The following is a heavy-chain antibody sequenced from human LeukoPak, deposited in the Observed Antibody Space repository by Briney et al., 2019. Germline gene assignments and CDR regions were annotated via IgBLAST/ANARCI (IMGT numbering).Heavy chain of an antibody. CDR1: GFTFSSYA. Sequence: TGGSLRLSCAASGFTFSSYAMSWVRQAPGKGLEWVAVISYDGSNKYHADSVKGRFTISRDNSKNTLYLQMNSLRVEDTAVYYCAKGGIPDDPWGQGTLVTVSS. V-gene: IGHV3-30*18. D-gene: IGHD2-21*01. J-gene: IGHJ5*02. CDR2: ISYDGSNK. CDR3: AKGGIPDDP.